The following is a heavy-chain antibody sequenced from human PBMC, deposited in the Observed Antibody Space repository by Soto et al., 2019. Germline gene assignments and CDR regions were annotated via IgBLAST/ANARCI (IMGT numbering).Heavy chain of an antibody. V-gene: IGHV1-18*01. CDR3: ARGRRYCPIDVCYLTRRADV. CDR2: ISAFNGST. CDR1: GYTFKTYD. Sequence: VQVVQSGAEVKKPGASVKVSCEASGYTFKTYDIYWVRQAPGQGLEWMGRISAFNGSTEYAQNLQGRVTMTADTSTSTAHMELRSLTSDDTAVYSCARGRRYCPIDVCYLTRRADVWGQGTTVTVSS. D-gene: IGHD2-8*01. J-gene: IGHJ6*02.